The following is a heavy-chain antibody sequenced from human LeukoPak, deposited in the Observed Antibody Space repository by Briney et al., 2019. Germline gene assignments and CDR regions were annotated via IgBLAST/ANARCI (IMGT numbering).Heavy chain of an antibody. J-gene: IGHJ6*02. D-gene: IGHD6-19*01. CDR2: INHSGST. CDR3: ARMVQWLVGSGEYYYYGMDV. CDR1: GGSFSGYY. V-gene: IGHV4-34*01. Sequence: SETLSLTCAVYGGSFSGYYWSWIRQPPGKGLEWIGEINHSGSTNYNPSLKSRVTISVDTSKNQFSLKLSSVTAADTAVYYCARMVQWLVGSGEYYYYGMDVWGQGTTVTVSS.